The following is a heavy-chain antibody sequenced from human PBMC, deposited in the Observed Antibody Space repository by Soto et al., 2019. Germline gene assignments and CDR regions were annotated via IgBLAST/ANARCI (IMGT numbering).Heavy chain of an antibody. J-gene: IGHJ6*02. CDR3: ARLPQQLVWDYYYYGMDV. CDR2: IYYSGST. Sequence: SETLSLTCTVSGGSISSYYWSWIRQPPGKGLEWIGYIYYSGSTYYNPSLKSRVTISVDTSKNQFSLKLSSVTAADTAVYYCARLPQQLVWDYYYYGMDVWGQGTTVTVSS. V-gene: IGHV4-59*08. CDR1: GGSISSYY. D-gene: IGHD6-13*01.